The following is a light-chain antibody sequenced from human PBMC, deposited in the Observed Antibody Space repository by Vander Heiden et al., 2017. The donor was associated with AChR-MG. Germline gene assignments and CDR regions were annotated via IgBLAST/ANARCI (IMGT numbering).Light chain of an antibody. V-gene: IGLV2-11*01. J-gene: IGLJ3*02. CDR2: DVN. CDR1: SSDVGSYDF. Sequence: QSALTQPRSVSGSPGQSVTISCTGTSSDVGSYDFVSWYQRHPGKAPKRLLYDVNERPSGVTDRFYGSKSGNTASLTISGLQAEEEAEYFCCSYAGSFTWVFGGGTMLTVL. CDR3: CSYAGSFTWV.